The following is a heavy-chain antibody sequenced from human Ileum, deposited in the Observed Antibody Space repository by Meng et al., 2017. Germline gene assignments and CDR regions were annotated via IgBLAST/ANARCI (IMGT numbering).Heavy chain of an antibody. CDR3: SRGPPSGYGTTWFDY. V-gene: IGHV3-7*01. J-gene: IGHJ5*01. D-gene: IGHD2-15*01. CDR2: IKPDGGDK. Sequence: GGSLRLSCTASAFTFTTYWMGWVRQAPGKGLEWVASIKPDGGDKYYVESVRGRFTVSRDNAQNSLFLQMSSLGADDTAVYYCSRGPPSGYGTTWFDYWGQGTLVTVSS. CDR1: AFTFTTYW.